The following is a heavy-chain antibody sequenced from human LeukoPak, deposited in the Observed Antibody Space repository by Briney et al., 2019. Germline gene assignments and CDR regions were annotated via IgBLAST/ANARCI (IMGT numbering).Heavy chain of an antibody. CDR3: VRDMTARSWHAFDS. Sequence: GGSLRLSCAASGFTFSSHDMDWVRQAPGRGLEWISHITTSSDDTHYADSVKGGFIISRDNVKDSLYLQMNSLRAEDTAVYYWVRDMTARSWHAFDSWGRGTLVTVSS. V-gene: IGHV3-48*03. CDR2: ITTSSDDT. D-gene: IGHD6-13*01. J-gene: IGHJ4*02. CDR1: GFTFSSHD.